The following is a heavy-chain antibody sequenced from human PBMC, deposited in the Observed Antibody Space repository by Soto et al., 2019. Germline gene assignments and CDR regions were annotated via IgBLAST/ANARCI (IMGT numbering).Heavy chain of an antibody. Sequence: EVQLLESGGGLVQPGGSLRLSCAASGFTFSSYAMSWVRQAPGKGLEWVSAISVSGGSTYYADSVKGRFTISRDNPKNXXXXXXXXXXXXXXXXXXXXXXXXXXAXXRAYGMXV. J-gene: IGHJ6*01. CDR1: GFTFSSYA. D-gene: IGHD2-21*01. V-gene: IGHV3-23*01. CDR2: ISVSGGST. CDR3: XXXXXXXAXXRAYGMXV.